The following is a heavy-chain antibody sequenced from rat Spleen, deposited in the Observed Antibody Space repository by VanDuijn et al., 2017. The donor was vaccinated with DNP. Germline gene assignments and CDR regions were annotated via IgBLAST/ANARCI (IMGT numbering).Heavy chain of an antibody. J-gene: IGHJ2*01. CDR3: ATHDWQG. Sequence: EVQLVESGGGLVQPGRSLTLSCAASGFIFSNYGMHWIRQAPTKGLEWVASISPIGGSSYHRDSVKGRFTISRDNAKSILYLQMDSLRSEDTATYFCATHDWQGWGQGVMVTVSS. CDR1: GFIFSNYG. D-gene: IGHD1-7*01. V-gene: IGHV5-19*01. CDR2: ISPIGGSS.